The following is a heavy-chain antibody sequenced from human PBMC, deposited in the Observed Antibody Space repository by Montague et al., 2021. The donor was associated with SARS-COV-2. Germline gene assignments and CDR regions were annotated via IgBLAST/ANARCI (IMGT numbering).Heavy chain of an antibody. D-gene: IGHD3-22*01. CDR2: IYYTGNT. CDR3: ARLKRYFDSSGSPSAFDX. V-gene: IGHV4-39*02. J-gene: IGHJ3*01. CDR1: GGSITNNIDY. Sequence: SGTLSLTCTVSGGSITNNIDYWAWIRQPPGKGLEWIGSIYYTGNTYYNPSLKSRVTISVVTSKNHFTLKLSSVTAAETAVYYCARLKRYFDSSGSPSAFDXWGQGTKVTVSS.